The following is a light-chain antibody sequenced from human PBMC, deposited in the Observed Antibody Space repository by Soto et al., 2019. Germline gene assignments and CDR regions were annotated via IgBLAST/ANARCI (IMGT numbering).Light chain of an antibody. V-gene: IGKV1-5*01. Sequence: DIQMTQSPSTLSASVGERVTITCRASQSISTWLAWYQQKPGKAPALLIYDASSLESGVPSRFSGSASGTEFTLTINNLQPDDLASYYCQQYSNYWTFGQGTKVDNK. J-gene: IGKJ1*01. CDR3: QQYSNYWT. CDR2: DAS. CDR1: QSISTW.